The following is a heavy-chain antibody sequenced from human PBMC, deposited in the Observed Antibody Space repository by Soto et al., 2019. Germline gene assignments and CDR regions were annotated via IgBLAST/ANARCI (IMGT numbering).Heavy chain of an antibody. D-gene: IGHD5-18*01. CDR3: ARVDTAMVKFYYYYGMDV. CDR1: EGTFSSYA. V-gene: IGHV1-69*01. CDR2: IIPIFGTA. J-gene: IGHJ6*02. Sequence: QVQLVQSGAEVKKPGSSVQVSCKASEGTFSSYAISWVRQAPGQGLEWMGGIIPIFGTANYAQKFQGRVTITADESTSTAYMELSSLGSEDTAVYYCARVDTAMVKFYYYYGMDVWGQGTTVTVSS.